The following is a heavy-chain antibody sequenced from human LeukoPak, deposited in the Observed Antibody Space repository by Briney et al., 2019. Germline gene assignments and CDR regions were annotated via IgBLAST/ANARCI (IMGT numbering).Heavy chain of an antibody. CDR2: IYYSGTT. J-gene: IGHJ4*02. CDR3: VRQNLLVATSNPTFDY. D-gene: IGHD5-12*01. Sequence: PSETLSLTCTVSGGSITSSTYYWGWIRQPPGKGLEWIGSIYYSGTTYYNPSLKGRVTISVDTSKNQFSLKVSSVTAADTAVYYCVRQNLLVATSNPTFDYWGQGTLVTVSS. V-gene: IGHV4-39*01. CDR1: GGSITSSTYY.